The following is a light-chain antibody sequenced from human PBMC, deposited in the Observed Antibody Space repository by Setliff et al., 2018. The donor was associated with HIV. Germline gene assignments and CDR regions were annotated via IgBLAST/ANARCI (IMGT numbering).Light chain of an antibody. Sequence: QSALAQPASVSGSPGQSITISCTGTSSDVGAYNYASWYQQHPGKAPRLIIYDVSDRPSGVSNRFSGSKSGNTASLTISGLQAEDEADYYCTSYTSSSTLYVFGTGTKVTVL. CDR1: SSDVGAYNY. CDR2: DVS. CDR3: TSYTSSSTLYV. V-gene: IGLV2-14*01. J-gene: IGLJ1*01.